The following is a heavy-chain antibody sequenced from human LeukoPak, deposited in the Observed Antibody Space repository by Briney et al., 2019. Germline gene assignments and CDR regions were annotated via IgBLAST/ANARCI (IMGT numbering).Heavy chain of an antibody. CDR3: AKRGRACSSTRCNIDY. Sequence: GASVKVSCKASGYSFTSYDINWVRQAPGQGLEWMGWMGARRGYTGSAQRFQGRISMTRDISISTAYMQLSSLTSGDTAVYYCAKRGRACSSTRCNIDYRGQGTLVTVSS. CDR2: MGARRGYT. D-gene: IGHD2-2*01. CDR1: GYSFTSYD. J-gene: IGHJ4*01. V-gene: IGHV1-8*01.